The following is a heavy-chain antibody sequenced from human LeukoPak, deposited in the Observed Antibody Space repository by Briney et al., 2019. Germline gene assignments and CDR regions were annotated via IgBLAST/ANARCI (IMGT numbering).Heavy chain of an antibody. CDR1: GNSISSGDNY. D-gene: IGHD6-13*01. Sequence: SETLSLTCTVSGNSISSGDNYWGWIRQPPGKGLEWIGSIYYSGSTYYNPSLKSRVTISVDTSKNQFSLKLSSVTAADTAVYYCARVIAAAGAYFDYWGQGTLVTVSS. CDR3: ARVIAAAGAYFDY. V-gene: IGHV4-39*07. J-gene: IGHJ4*02. CDR2: IYYSGST.